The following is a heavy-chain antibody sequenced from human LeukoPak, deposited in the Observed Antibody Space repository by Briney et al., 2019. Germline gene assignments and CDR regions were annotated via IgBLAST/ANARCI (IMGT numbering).Heavy chain of an antibody. V-gene: IGHV4-59*01. Sequence: SETLSLTCTVSGGPISNFYWSCIPQPPGKGLECIGYIYYSQYTNYNHSLQSRVTISVDTSKNHFSLKLSSVTAADTAVYYCAGDYGAYEGTFDVWGQGTMVSVSS. CDR3: AGDYGAYEGTFDV. CDR1: GGPISNFY. D-gene: IGHD4-17*01. CDR2: IYYSQYT. J-gene: IGHJ3*01.